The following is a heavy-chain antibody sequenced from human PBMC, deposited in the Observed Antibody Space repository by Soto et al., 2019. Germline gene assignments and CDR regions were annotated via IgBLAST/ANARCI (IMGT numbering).Heavy chain of an antibody. J-gene: IGHJ4*02. CDR2: ISGSGGST. D-gene: IGHD4-17*01. V-gene: IGHV3-23*01. Sequence: PGRSLRLSCAASGFTFIGYAMSWVRQAPGKGLERVSAISGSGGSTYYADSVKGRFTISRDNSKNTLYLQMNSLRAEDTAVYYCAKEYSPHGDYVCFDYWGQGTLVTVFS. CDR3: AKEYSPHGDYVCFDY. CDR1: GFTFIGYA.